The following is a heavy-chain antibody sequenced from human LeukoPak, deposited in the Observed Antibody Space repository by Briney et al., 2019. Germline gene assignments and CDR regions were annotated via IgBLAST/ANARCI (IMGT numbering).Heavy chain of an antibody. CDR3: ARGRVIAAAGWFWFDP. Sequence: SQTLSLTCTVSGGSISSGDYYWSWIRQPPGKGLEWIGYIYYSGSTYYNPSLKSRVTISVDTSKNQFSLKLSSVTAADTAVYYCARGRVIAAAGWFWFDPWGQGTLVTVSS. V-gene: IGHV4-30-4*01. D-gene: IGHD6-13*01. CDR1: GGSISSGDYY. J-gene: IGHJ5*02. CDR2: IYYSGST.